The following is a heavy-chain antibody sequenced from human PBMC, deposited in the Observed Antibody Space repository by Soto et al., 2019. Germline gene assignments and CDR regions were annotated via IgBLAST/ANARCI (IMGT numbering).Heavy chain of an antibody. D-gene: IGHD5-18*01. CDR3: AKEGWIQLWSYDY. CDR2: ISYDGSNK. Sequence: QVQLVESGGGVVQPGRSLRLSCVASGFTFSSYGMHWVRQAPGKGLEWVAVISYDGSNKYYADSVKGRFTISRDNSKNTLYLQMNSLRAEDTAVYYCAKEGWIQLWSYDYWGQGTLVTVSS. CDR1: GFTFSSYG. J-gene: IGHJ4*02. V-gene: IGHV3-30*18.